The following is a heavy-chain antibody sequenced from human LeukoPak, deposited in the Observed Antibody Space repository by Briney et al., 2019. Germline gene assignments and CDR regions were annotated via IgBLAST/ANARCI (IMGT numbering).Heavy chain of an antibody. V-gene: IGHV3-23*01. J-gene: IGHJ3*02. CDR3: AKGQSGYYDSSGYSTGGFDI. Sequence: PGGSLRLSCVASGFTFSNYGMSWVRQAPGKGLEWVSTISGSGGSTYYADSVKGRFTISRDNSKNTLYLQMNSLRAEDTAVYYCAKGQSGYYDSSGYSTGGFDIWGQGTMVTVSS. CDR2: ISGSGGST. D-gene: IGHD3-22*01. CDR1: GFTFSNYG.